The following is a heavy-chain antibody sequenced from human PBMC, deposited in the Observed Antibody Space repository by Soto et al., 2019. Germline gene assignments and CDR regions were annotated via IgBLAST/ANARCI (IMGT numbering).Heavy chain of an antibody. D-gene: IGHD6-13*01. CDR3: AREKIAAAGISL. J-gene: IGHJ4*02. CDR2: IWYDGSNK. CDR1: GFTFSSYG. V-gene: IGHV3-33*01. Sequence: QVQLVESGGGVVQPGRSLRLSCAASGFTFSSYGMHWVRQAPGKGLEWVAVIWYDGSNKYYADSVKGRLTISRDNSKNTLYLQMNSLRAEDTAVYYCAREKIAAAGISLWCQGTLVTVSS.